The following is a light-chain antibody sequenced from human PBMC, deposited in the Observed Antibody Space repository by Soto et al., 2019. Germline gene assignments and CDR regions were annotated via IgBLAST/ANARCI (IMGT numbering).Light chain of an antibody. Sequence: ALTQPASVSGSPGQSITISCTGTSSDVGNYNYVSWYQHHPGKAPKLMIYEVSYRPSGVSVRFSGSKSGNTASLTISGLQAEDEANYYCSSYTTSRTWVFGGGTKLTVL. V-gene: IGLV2-14*01. J-gene: IGLJ3*02. CDR1: SSDVGNYNY. CDR3: SSYTTSRTWV. CDR2: EVS.